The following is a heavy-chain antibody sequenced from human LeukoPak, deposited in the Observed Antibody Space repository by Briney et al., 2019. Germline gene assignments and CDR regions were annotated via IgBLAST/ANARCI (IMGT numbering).Heavy chain of an antibody. CDR3: ARESKGRSKIDY. CDR1: GFTFSSYW. J-gene: IGHJ4*02. Sequence: GGSLRLSCAASGFTFSSYWMSWVRQAPGKGLEWVANIKRDGSEKYYVDSVKGRFTISRDNANNSLSLQMNCLRAEDTAVYYCARESKGRSKIDYWGQGTLVTVSS. D-gene: IGHD4-17*01. V-gene: IGHV3-7*01. CDR2: IKRDGSEK.